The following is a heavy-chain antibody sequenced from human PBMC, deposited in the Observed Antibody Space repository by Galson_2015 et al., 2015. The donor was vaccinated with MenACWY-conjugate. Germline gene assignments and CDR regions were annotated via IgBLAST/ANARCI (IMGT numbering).Heavy chain of an antibody. V-gene: IGHV3-48*01. CDR3: SRARPENWKDVNFDS. CDR2: ISSTSTTI. D-gene: IGHD1-1*01. Sequence: SLRLSCAASRISFRTYNMNWVRQAPGKGLEWVSYISSTSTTIYYADSVKGRFTISRDNSKNTLYLQMNSLRAEDTAVYYCSRARPENWKDVNFDSWGQGTLVTVSS. J-gene: IGHJ4*02. CDR1: RISFRTYN.